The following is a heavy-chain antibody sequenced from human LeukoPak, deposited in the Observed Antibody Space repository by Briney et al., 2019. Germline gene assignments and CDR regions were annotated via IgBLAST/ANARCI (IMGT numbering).Heavy chain of an antibody. CDR2: ISAYNSNT. CDR1: GYTFTSYG. D-gene: IGHD3-10*01. CDR3: GREGEGGGSLENWFDP. V-gene: IGHV1-18*01. J-gene: IGHJ5*02. Sequence: GASVKVSCKASGYTFTSYGISWVRQAPGQGLEWMGCISAYNSNTNYAQKLQSRLTMTTDTSTSTAYMELMSLRSEETGVYYCGREGEGGGSLENWFDPWGQGTLVTVSS.